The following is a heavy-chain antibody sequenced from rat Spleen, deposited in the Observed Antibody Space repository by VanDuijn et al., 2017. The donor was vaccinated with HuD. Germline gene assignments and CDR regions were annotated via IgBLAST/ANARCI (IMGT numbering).Heavy chain of an antibody. V-gene: IGHV5-7*01. Sequence: EVQLVESGGGLVQPGRSLKLSCTASGFTFSTFPMVWVRQAPKKGLEWVATISYDGTSTYYRDSVKGRFTISRENAKSTLYLQMNSLRSEDTATYYCTRPWLTGSHWYFGFWGPGTMVTVSS. CDR3: TRPWLTGSHWYFGF. J-gene: IGHJ1*01. CDR2: ISYDGTST. D-gene: IGHD1-4*01. CDR1: GFTFSTFP.